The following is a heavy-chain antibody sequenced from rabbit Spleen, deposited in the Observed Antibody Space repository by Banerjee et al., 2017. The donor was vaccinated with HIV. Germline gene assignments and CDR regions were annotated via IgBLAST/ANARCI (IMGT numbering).Heavy chain of an antibody. J-gene: IGHJ4*01. CDR2: IYGGSSGGT. D-gene: IGHD2-1*01. CDR1: GFSFSSSYW. Sequence: QEQLEESGGDLVKPGSSLTLTCTASGFSFSSSYWMCWVRQAPGKGLEWIACIYGGSSGGTYFASWAKGRFTISKTSATAVTLQMTSLTDADTAIYFCARTTTNGDYCGLWDPGTLVTVS. V-gene: IGHV1S45*01. CDR3: ARTTTNGDYCGL.